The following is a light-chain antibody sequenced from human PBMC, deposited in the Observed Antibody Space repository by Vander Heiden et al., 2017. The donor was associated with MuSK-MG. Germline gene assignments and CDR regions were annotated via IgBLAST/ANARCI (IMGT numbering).Light chain of an antibody. Sequence: AIQLTQSPSSLSASFGDRVTISCRASHDINRALAWYQQKPGKAPHLLIYDASNLQSGVPSRFSGSGSGTDFTLTIGNLQPEDFATYYCQRVNNFPFTFGGGTKVEIK. V-gene: IGKV1D-13*01. CDR1: HDINRA. CDR3: QRVNNFPFT. J-gene: IGKJ4*01. CDR2: DAS.